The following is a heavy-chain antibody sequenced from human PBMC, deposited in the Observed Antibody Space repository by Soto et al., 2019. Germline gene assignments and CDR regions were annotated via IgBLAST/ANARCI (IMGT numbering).Heavy chain of an antibody. D-gene: IGHD3-3*01. J-gene: IGHJ3*02. V-gene: IGHV1-2*02. Sequence: QLHLVQSGAVVKKPGASVTVSCSASGYPVTAYYMHWVRQAPGRGLEWMGGINPATGAAKYTQTFQGRVPMTKDTATGTGFNEPSRPASEDPAGFLWARGGGVGVAGSAAFDMWGQGTLVTVSS. CDR3: ARGGGVGVAGSAAFDM. CDR1: GYPVTAYY. CDR2: INPATGAA.